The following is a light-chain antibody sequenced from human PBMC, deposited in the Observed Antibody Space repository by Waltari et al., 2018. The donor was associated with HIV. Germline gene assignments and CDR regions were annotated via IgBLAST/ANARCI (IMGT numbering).Light chain of an antibody. CDR3: AAWDDSLNGYV. J-gene: IGLJ1*01. CDR1: SNDVGDYNH. V-gene: IGLV2-14*03. CDR2: DVT. Sequence: QSALTQPASVSGSPGQSITISCIGSSNDVGDYNHVAWYQQHPDKAPKLLIYDVTNRPPGVSNRFSCSKSGNTASLAISGLQAEDEADYYCAAWDDSLNGYVFGTGTKVTVL.